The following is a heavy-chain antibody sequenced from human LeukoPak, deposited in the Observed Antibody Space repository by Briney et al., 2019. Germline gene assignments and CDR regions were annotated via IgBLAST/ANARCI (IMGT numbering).Heavy chain of an antibody. J-gene: IGHJ4*02. CDR2: IYSGGTT. V-gene: IGHV3-66*01. Sequence: QPGGSVRLSCAASGFTVSSNYLSWVRQAPGKGLEWVSVIYSGGTTYYAESVKGRFTISRDDSKNMLYLQMNSLGAEDTAVYYCETGYYWGQGSLVTVSS. CDR3: ETGYY. CDR1: GFTVSSNY. D-gene: IGHD1-14*01.